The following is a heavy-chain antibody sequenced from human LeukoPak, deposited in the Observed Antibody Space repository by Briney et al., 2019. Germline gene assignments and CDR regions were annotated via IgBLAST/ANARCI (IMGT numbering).Heavy chain of an antibody. J-gene: IGHJ3*02. Sequence: SETLSLTCTVSGGSISSYYWSWIRQPPGKGLEWIGHIYYSGSTNYNPSLKSRVTISVDTSKNQFSLKLSSVTAADTAVYYCARDRGYDILTGYYAFAFDIWSQGTMVTVSS. V-gene: IGHV4-59*01. CDR2: IYYSGST. CDR1: GGSISSYY. D-gene: IGHD3-9*01. CDR3: ARDRGYDILTGYYAFAFDI.